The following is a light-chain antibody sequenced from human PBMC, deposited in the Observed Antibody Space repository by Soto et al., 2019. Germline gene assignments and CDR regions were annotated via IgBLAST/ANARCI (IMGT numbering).Light chain of an antibody. CDR3: QHYNSYSEA. J-gene: IGKJ1*01. Sequence: DIQITQQPSSLSASVGDRVTLTCRASQSMRSYLKWYHQKPGKAPKLLIYAASSLQSGVPSRFSGSGYGTEFTLTISSLQPDDFATYYCQHYNSYSEAFGQGTKVDIK. CDR1: QSMRSY. CDR2: AAS. V-gene: IGKV1-5*01.